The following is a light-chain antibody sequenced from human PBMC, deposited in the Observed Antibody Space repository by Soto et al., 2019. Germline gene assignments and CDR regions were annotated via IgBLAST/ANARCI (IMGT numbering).Light chain of an antibody. CDR1: QSVSSY. V-gene: IGKV3-11*01. CDR3: QQRS. J-gene: IGKJ5*01. CDR2: DAS. Sequence: EIVVTQSPATLSLSPVSRATLSCRASQSVSSYLAWYQQKPGQAPRLLIYDASNRATGIPARFSGSGSGTDFTLTISSLEPEDFAVYYCQQRSFGQGTRLEI.